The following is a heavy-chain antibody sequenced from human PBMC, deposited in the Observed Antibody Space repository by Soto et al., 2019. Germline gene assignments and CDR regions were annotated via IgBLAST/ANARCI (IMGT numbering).Heavy chain of an antibody. J-gene: IGHJ4*02. CDR1: GFTVNSNY. Sequence: GGSLRLSCAASGFTVNSNYMTWVRQAPGKGLEWVSVIYSGGTTDYADSVKGRFTISRDTSKNTLSLQMNSLRAEDTAVYYCARGFNYGYFDYWGQGTLVTVSS. CDR3: ARGFNYGYFDY. V-gene: IGHV3-53*01. D-gene: IGHD5-18*01. CDR2: IYSGGTT.